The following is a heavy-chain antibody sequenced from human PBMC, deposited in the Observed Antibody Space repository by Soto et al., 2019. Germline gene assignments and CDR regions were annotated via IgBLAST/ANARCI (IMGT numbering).Heavy chain of an antibody. Sequence: PSETLSLTCTVSRRSISSYYWSWIRQPPGKGLECILYIYYRGSTNYNPSLKSRVTISVDTSKNQFSLKLSSVTAADTAVYYCARHSVPWQRGNYYDSSGYQGGAFDIWGQGTMVT. CDR3: ARHSVPWQRGNYYDSSGYQGGAFDI. CDR1: RRSISSYY. J-gene: IGHJ3*02. CDR2: IYYRGST. D-gene: IGHD3-22*01. V-gene: IGHV4-59*01.